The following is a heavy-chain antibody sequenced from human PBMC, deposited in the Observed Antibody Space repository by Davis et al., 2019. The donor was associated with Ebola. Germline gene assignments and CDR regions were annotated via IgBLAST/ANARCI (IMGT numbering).Heavy chain of an antibody. CDR2: IIPILGIA. Sequence: SVKVSCKASGYTLTSHYINWVRQAPGQGLEWMGRIIPILGIANYAQKFQGRVTITADKSTSTAYMELSSLRSEDTAVYYCAREPRYGDYTHHDYYGMDVWGQGTTVTVSS. V-gene: IGHV1-69*04. CDR3: AREPRYGDYTHHDYYGMDV. D-gene: IGHD4-17*01. CDR1: GYTLTSHY. J-gene: IGHJ6*02.